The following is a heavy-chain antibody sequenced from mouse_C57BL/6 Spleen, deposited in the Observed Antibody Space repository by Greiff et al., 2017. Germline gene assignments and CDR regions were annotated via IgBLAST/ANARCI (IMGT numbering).Heavy chain of an antibody. CDR1: GYTFTSSW. J-gene: IGHJ3*01. D-gene: IGHD1-1*01. CDR3: ARGDYYGSSYVGFAY. V-gene: IGHV1-64*01. Sequence: FQLQQPGAELVKPGASVKLSCKASGYTFTSSWMHWVKQRPGQGLEWIGMIHPNSGSTNYNEKFKSKATLTVDKSSSTAYMQLSSLTSADAAVYYCARGDYYGSSYVGFAYWGQGTLVTVSA. CDR2: IHPNSGST.